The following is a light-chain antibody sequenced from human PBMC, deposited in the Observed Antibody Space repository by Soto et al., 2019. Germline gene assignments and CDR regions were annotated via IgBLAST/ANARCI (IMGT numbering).Light chain of an antibody. J-gene: IGKJ2*01. CDR3: LQYVTSPPRYT. CDR2: GPS. Sequence: EVVLTQSPGTLSLSPGERATLSCRASQSVSRRYLAWYQQKPGQAPRLLIFGPSSRATGIPDRFSGSGSGTDFTLTISSLEPEDFAVYYCLQYVTSPPRYTFGQGTKLEIK. V-gene: IGKV3-20*01. CDR1: QSVSRRY.